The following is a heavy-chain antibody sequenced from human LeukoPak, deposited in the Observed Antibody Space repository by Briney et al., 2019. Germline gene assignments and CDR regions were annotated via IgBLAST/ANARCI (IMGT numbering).Heavy chain of an antibody. Sequence: GGSLRLSCAASGFTFANYAMIWFRHTPGKGLEWLSYISSTNAIYYADSVKGRFTISRDNAKESLYLQMNSLRAEDAAVYYCARDDKWAFDYWGQGTLVTVSS. CDR2: ISSTNAI. V-gene: IGHV3-69-1*02. CDR3: ARDDKWAFDY. D-gene: IGHD1-26*01. J-gene: IGHJ4*02. CDR1: GFTFANYA.